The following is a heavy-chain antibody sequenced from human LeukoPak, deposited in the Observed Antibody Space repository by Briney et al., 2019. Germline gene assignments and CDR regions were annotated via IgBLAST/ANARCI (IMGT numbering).Heavy chain of an antibody. J-gene: IGHJ2*01. CDR1: GGSFSGYY. D-gene: IGHD3-3*01. CDR2: INHSGST. V-gene: IGHV4-34*01. CDR3: ARLNYDFWSGYYWYFDL. Sequence: PSETLSLTCAVYGGSFSGYYWSWIRQPPGKRLEWIGEINHSGSTNYNPSLKSRVTISVDTSKNQFSLKLSSVTAADTAVYYCARLNYDFWSGYYWYFDLWGRGTLVTVSS.